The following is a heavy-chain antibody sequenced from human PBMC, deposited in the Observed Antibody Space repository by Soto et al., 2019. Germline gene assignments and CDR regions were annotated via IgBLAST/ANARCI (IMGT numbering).Heavy chain of an antibody. J-gene: IGHJ4*02. D-gene: IGHD1-26*01. Sequence: VQLVESGGGLVQPGGSLRLSCAGSAFTFSNSWMNWVRQAPGKGLEWVANIKEDGSEKYYVDSVKGRFTISRDNAKSSLYLQMNSLTAEDTAVYYCARDATSGDTFFDYWGQGTVVTVSS. V-gene: IGHV3-7*03. CDR1: AFTFSNSW. CDR3: ARDATSGDTFFDY. CDR2: IKEDGSEK.